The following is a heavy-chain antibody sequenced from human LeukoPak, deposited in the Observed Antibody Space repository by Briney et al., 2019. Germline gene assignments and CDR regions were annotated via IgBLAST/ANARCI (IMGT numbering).Heavy chain of an antibody. V-gene: IGHV1-2*02. Sequence: ASVKASCKSSGYTFTGYFIHWVRQAPGQGLERMGWINPNSGGTNYAQNFQGRVTMTRDTSISTTYMELTRLTSDDTAVYYCARRGAEYTTSSYGWFDPWGQGTLVTVSS. CDR2: INPNSGGT. J-gene: IGHJ5*02. CDR3: ARRGAEYTTSSYGWFDP. D-gene: IGHD6-6*01. CDR1: GYTFTGYF.